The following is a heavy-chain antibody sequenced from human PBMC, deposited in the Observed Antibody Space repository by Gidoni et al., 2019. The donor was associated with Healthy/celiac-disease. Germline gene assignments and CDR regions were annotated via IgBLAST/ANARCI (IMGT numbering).Heavy chain of an antibody. CDR3: AKAHFDWLSPYYFDY. CDR2: ISGSGGST. D-gene: IGHD3-9*01. J-gene: IGHJ4*02. Sequence: EVQLLESGGGLVQPGGSLRLSCAASGFTFSSYAMRWVRQAPGKGLEWVSAISGSGGSTYYADSVKGRFTISRDNSKNTLYLQMNSLRAEDTAVYYCAKAHFDWLSPYYFDYWGQGTLVTVSS. CDR1: GFTFSSYA. V-gene: IGHV3-23*01.